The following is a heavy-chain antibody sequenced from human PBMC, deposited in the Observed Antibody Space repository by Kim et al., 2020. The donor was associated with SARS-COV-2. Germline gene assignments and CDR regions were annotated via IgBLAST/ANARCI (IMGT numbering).Heavy chain of an antibody. Sequence: GGSLRLSCAASGVTFRLYGMHWVRQAPGKGLEWVAAMSFDGSSSDYADSVKGRFTISRDNSKNTLYLQMDSLTIEDTAMYYCAPYDPDLFDIWGQGTMVIVSS. D-gene: IGHD5-12*01. CDR1: GVTFRLYG. V-gene: IGHV3-30*03. CDR3: APYDPDLFDI. J-gene: IGHJ3*02. CDR2: MSFDGSSS.